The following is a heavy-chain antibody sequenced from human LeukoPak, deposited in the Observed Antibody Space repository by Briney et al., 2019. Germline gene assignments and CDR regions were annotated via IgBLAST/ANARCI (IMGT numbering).Heavy chain of an antibody. CDR3: ARDKIDMITFGGVIGTFGY. J-gene: IGHJ4*02. V-gene: IGHV3-48*04. Sequence: GGSLRLSCAASGFTFSNYNVNWVRQAPGQGLEWISYISSSSSTIYYADSVKGRFTISRDNAKKSLYLQMNSLRAEDTAVYYCARDKIDMITFGGVIGTFGYWGQGTLVTVSS. CDR1: GFTFSNYN. CDR2: ISSSSSTI. D-gene: IGHD3-16*02.